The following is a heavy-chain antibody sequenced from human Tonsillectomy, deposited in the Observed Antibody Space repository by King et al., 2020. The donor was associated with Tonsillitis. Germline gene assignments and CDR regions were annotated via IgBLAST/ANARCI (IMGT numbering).Heavy chain of an antibody. CDR3: AREPGSGGSFDY. V-gene: IGHV4-30-2*01. CDR1: GGSISSGGYS. D-gene: IGHD2-15*01. J-gene: IGHJ4*02. Sequence: QLKESGSGLVKPSQTLSLTCAVSGGSISSGGYSWSWIRQPPGKGLEWIGYIYHSGSTYYNPSLKSRVTISVDRSKNQFSLKLSSVTAADTAVYYCAREPGSGGSFDYWGQGTRVTVPS. CDR2: IYHSGST.